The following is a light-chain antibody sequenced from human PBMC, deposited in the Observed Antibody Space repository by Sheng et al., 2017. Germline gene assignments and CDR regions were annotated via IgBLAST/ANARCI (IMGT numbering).Light chain of an antibody. V-gene: IGLV2-14*03. CDR3: SSYTTSNTWV. J-gene: IGLJ3*02. CDR2: DVK. Sequence: QSALTQPASVSGSPGQSITISCTGTSSDVGAYHYVSWYQQHPGKAPKLMIYDVKNRPSGVSNRFSGSKSGNTASLTISGLQAEDEADYYCSSYTTSNTWVFGGGTELTVL. CDR1: SSDVGAYHY.